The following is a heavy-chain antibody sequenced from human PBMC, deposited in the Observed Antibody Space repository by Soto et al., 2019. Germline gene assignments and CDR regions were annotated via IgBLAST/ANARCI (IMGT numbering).Heavy chain of an antibody. CDR1: GFTFSSYA. Sequence: GESLKISCAASGFTFSSYAMSWVRQAPGKGLEWVSAISGSGGSTYYADSVKGRFTISRDNSKNTLYLQMNSLRAEDTAVYYCATDCSGGSCYFDYWGQGTLVTVSS. D-gene: IGHD2-15*01. CDR2: ISGSGGST. V-gene: IGHV3-23*01. J-gene: IGHJ4*02. CDR3: ATDCSGGSCYFDY.